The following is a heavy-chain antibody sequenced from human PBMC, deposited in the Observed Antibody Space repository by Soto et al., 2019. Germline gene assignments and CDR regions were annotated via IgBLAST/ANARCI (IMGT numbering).Heavy chain of an antibody. D-gene: IGHD1-26*01. CDR1: GGSFSGYY. V-gene: IGHV4-34*01. CDR2: INHSGST. J-gene: IGHJ3*02. Sequence: SETLSLTCAVYGGSFSGYYWSWIRQPPGKGLEWIGEINHSGSTNYNPSLKSRATISVDTSKNQFSLKLSSVTAADTAVYYCARGKGRGSGSYNRDDAFDIWGQGTMVTV. CDR3: ARGKGRGSGSYNRDDAFDI.